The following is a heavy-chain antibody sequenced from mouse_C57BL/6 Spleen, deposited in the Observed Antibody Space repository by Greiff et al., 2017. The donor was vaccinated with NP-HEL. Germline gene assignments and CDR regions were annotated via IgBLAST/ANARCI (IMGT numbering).Heavy chain of an antibody. D-gene: IGHD1-1*01. CDR3: ARKTLYGSSHVYAMDY. CDR1: GYAFSSSW. Sequence: QVHVKQSGPELVKPGASVKISCKASGYAFSSSWMNWVKQRPGKGLEWIGRIYPGDGDTNYNGKFKGKATLTADKSSSTAYMQLSSLTSEDSAVYFCARKTLYGSSHVYAMDYWGQGTSVTVSS. J-gene: IGHJ4*01. V-gene: IGHV1-82*01. CDR2: IYPGDGDT.